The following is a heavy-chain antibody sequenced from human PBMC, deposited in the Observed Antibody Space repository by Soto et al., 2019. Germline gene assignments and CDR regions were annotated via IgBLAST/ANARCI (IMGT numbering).Heavy chain of an antibody. V-gene: IGHV1-18*01. J-gene: IGHJ6*02. D-gene: IGHD6-6*01. CDR1: GYTFTSYG. CDR2: ISAYNGNT. CDR3: AGYSSSSAQYYYYGMDV. Sequence: ASVKVSCKASGYTFTSYGISWVRQAPGQGLEWMGWISAYNGNTNYAQKLQGRVTMTTDTSTSTAYMELGSLRSDDTAVYYCAGYSSSSAQYYYYGMDVWGQGTTVTVSS.